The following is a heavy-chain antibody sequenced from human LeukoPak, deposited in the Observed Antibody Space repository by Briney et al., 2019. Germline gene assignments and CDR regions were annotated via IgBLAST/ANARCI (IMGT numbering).Heavy chain of an antibody. D-gene: IGHD1-26*01. CDR2: IYQSGST. CDR1: GYSISSGYY. Sequence: SETLSLTCSVSGYSISSGYYWGWIRQPPGKGLEWIGSIYQSGSTYYNPSLKSRVTISVDTSKNELSLKLSSVTAADTAVYYCARKKVGATDYWGRGTLVTVSS. J-gene: IGHJ4*02. CDR3: ARKKVGATDY. V-gene: IGHV4-38-2*02.